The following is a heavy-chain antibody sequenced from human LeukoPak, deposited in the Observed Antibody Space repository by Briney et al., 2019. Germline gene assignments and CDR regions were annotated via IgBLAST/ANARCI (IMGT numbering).Heavy chain of an antibody. D-gene: IGHD4-17*01. CDR1: GGTFSSYA. J-gene: IGHJ4*02. Sequence: GASVKVSCKASGGTFSSYAISWVRQAPGQGLEWMGVINPGDGNTTCAQNFQGRATMTRDTSTTTIYMELNSLRSEDTAVYYCARPYHWGQGTLVTVSS. CDR3: ARPYH. V-gene: IGHV1-46*01. CDR2: INPGDGNT.